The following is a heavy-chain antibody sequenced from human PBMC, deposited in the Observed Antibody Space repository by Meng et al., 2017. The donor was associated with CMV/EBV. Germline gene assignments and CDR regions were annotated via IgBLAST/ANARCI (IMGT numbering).Heavy chain of an antibody. J-gene: IGHJ4*02. CDR3: ARGLASLGYCSSTSCYLYYFDY. Sequence: GRRWVSQAPGKGREWVSGIKWNGGSTGYADSVKGRFTISRDNAKNSLYLQMNSLRAEDTALYYCARGLASLGYCSSTSCYLYYFDYWGQGTLVTVSS. CDR2: IKWNGGST. D-gene: IGHD2-2*01. V-gene: IGHV3-20*03. CDR1: G.